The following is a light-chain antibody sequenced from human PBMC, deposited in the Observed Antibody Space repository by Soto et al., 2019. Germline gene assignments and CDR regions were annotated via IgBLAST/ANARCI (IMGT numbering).Light chain of an antibody. V-gene: IGKV3-15*01. J-gene: IGKJ1*01. CDR1: QSVSNN. CDR3: QQYNNWPPWT. Sequence: ILMTQSPATLSVSPGERATLSCRASQSVSNNLAGSQQKPGQAPRLLIYDASTRATGIPARFSGSGSGTEFTLTISGLQSEDFAVYYCQQYNNWPPWTFGQGTKVEIK. CDR2: DAS.